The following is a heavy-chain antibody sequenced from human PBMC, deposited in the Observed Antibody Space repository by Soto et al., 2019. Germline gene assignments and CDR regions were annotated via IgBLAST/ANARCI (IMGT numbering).Heavy chain of an antibody. CDR2: INHSGST. Sequence: SETLSLTCAVYGGSFSGYYWSWIRQPPGKGLEWIGEINHSGSTNYNPSLKSRVTISVDTSKNQFSLKLSSVTAADTAVYYCAKLTYYYDSSGYKRSFYFDFWGLGTLVTVSS. D-gene: IGHD3-22*01. CDR1: GGSFSGYY. CDR3: AKLTYYYDSSGYKRSFYFDF. J-gene: IGHJ4*01. V-gene: IGHV4-34*01.